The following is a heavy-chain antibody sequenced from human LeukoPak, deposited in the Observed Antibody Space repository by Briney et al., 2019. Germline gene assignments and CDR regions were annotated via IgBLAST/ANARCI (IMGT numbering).Heavy chain of an antibody. CDR3: APRKSGITIFGVVISEH. D-gene: IGHD3-3*01. J-gene: IGHJ1*01. V-gene: IGHV3-30*02. CDR1: GFTFSSYG. CDR2: IRYNGSNK. Sequence: GGSLRLSCAASGFTFSSYGMHWVRQAPGKGLEWVAFIRYNGSNKYYADSVKGRFTISRDNSKNTLYLQMNSPRAEDTAVYYCAPRKSGITIFGVVISEHWGQGTLVTVSS.